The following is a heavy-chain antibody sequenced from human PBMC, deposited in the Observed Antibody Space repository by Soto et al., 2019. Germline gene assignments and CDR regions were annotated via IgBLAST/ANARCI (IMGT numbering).Heavy chain of an antibody. J-gene: IGHJ3*02. CDR2: INAGNGNT. CDR1: GYPFTSYA. V-gene: IGHV1-3*01. CDR3: SRLLDAFDI. Sequence: QVQLVQSGAEVKKTGASVKVSCKASGYPFTSYAMHWVRQAPGQRLEGMGWINAGNGNTKYSQKFQGRVTITRDTSASTAYMELNSLRSEDTAMYYSSRLLDAFDIWGQGTMVTVSS.